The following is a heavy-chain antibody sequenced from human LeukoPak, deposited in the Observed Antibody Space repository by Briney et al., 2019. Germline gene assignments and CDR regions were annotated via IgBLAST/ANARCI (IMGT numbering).Heavy chain of an antibody. V-gene: IGHV1-2*02. Sequence: GASVKVSCKASGYTFTGYYMHWVRQAPGQGLEWMGWINPNSGGTNYAQKFQGRVTMTRDTSISTAYMELSRLRSDDTAVYYCARERVKGVQDFDYWGQGTLVTVSS. CDR2: INPNSGGT. CDR3: ARERVKGVQDFDY. J-gene: IGHJ4*02. D-gene: IGHD3-10*01. CDR1: GYTFTGYY.